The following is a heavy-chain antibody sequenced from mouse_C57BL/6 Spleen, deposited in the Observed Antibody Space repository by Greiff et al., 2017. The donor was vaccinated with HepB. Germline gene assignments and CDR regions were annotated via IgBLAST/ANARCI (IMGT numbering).Heavy chain of an antibody. CDR2: IHPNSGST. CDR1: GYTFTSYW. D-gene: IGHD2-2*01. V-gene: IGHV1-64*01. J-gene: IGHJ2*01. CDR3: ARTGGYDVFDD. Sequence: QVQLQQPGAELVKPGASVKLSCKASGYTFTSYWMHWVKQRPGQGLEWIGMIHPNSGSTNYNEKFKSKATLTVDKSSSTAYMQLSSLTSEDSAVYYCARTGGYDVFDDWGQGTTLTVSS.